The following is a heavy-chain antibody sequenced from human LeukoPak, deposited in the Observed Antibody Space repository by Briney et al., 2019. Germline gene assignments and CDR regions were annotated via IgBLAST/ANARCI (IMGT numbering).Heavy chain of an antibody. CDR1: GFTFSSYS. CDR3: ARWCSSSSCFRGFDY. Sequence: GGPLRLSCAASGFTFSSYSMNWVRQAPGKGLEWVSYISSGSSTIYYVDSVKGRFTISRDNAKNSLYLQMNSLRAEDTAVYYCARWCSSSSCFRGFDYWGQGTLVTVSS. J-gene: IGHJ4*02. CDR2: ISSGSSTI. D-gene: IGHD2-2*01. V-gene: IGHV3-48*01.